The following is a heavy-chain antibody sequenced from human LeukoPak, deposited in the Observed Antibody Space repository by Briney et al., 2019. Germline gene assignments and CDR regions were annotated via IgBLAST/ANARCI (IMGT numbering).Heavy chain of an antibody. D-gene: IGHD3-3*01. Sequence: GGSLRLSCAASGFTFSSYWMSWVRQAPGKGLEWVANIKQDGSEKYYVDSVKGRLTISRDNAKNSLYLQMNSLRAEDTAVYYCARDRRYDFWSGYYYMDVWGKGTTVTVSS. J-gene: IGHJ6*03. CDR2: IKQDGSEK. CDR3: ARDRRYDFWSGYYYMDV. CDR1: GFTFSSYW. V-gene: IGHV3-7*01.